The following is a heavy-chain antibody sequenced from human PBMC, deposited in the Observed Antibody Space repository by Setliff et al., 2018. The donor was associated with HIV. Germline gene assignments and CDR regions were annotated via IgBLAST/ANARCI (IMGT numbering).Heavy chain of an antibody. V-gene: IGHV1-69-2*01. D-gene: IGHD1-26*01. CDR3: ARARLQGIVTAVGPRDNCLDP. CDR2: IDPDRGDT. J-gene: IGHJ5*02. Sequence: ASVKVSCKVSGYTFPDYYIQWVRQAPGKGLEWMGLIDPDRGDTVYAEKFQGRVTITADRSTSTAYLELRSLTSYDTAVYYCARARLQGIVTAVGPRDNCLDPCGQGSRVTVSS. CDR1: GYTFPDYY.